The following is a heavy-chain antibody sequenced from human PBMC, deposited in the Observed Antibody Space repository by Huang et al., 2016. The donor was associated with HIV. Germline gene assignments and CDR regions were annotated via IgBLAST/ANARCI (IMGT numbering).Heavy chain of an antibody. J-gene: IGHJ6*02. Sequence: VESGGRSVQPGGSIKLSCVGSTFTFGAYWMSWVRQPPGKGLEWVANIKQEESEEYYVDSVKGRFNISRDNARKVLLLEMDDLRVEDTAIYFCATKTAGMDIWGQGTTVTVSS. CDR2: IKQEESEE. CDR3: ATKTAGMDI. D-gene: IGHD1-7*01. V-gene: IGHV3-7*01. CDR1: TFTFGAYW.